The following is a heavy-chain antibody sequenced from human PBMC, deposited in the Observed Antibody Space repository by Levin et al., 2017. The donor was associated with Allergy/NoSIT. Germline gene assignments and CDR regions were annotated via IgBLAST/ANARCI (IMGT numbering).Heavy chain of an antibody. CDR2: VAKDGGNQ. Sequence: GSLRLSCAVSGFTFSSYGMHWVRQVPGKGLEWVAVVAKDGGNQIYVDSVRGRFTISRDNSKNTLFLQMNSLRVEDTAIYFCAKEWLRDTIHYGLDVWGQGTTVTVSS. CDR3: AKEWLRDTIHYGLDV. J-gene: IGHJ6*02. CDR1: GFTFSSYG. V-gene: IGHV3-30*18. D-gene: IGHD5-12*01.